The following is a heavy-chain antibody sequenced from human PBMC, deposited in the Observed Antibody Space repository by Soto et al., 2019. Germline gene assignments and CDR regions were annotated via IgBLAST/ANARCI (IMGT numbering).Heavy chain of an antibody. CDR1: GFTFSNAW. V-gene: IGHV3-15*01. CDR3: GDNYY. Sequence: EVQLVESGGGLVKPGGSLRLSCEASGFTFSNAWMSWARQAPGKGLEWVGHIRSKTDGGTTDYAAPVKGRFTISRDDSKTTLYLQMNSLKTEDTAVYYCGDNYYWGQGTLVTVSS. J-gene: IGHJ4*02. D-gene: IGHD1-1*01. CDR2: IRSKTDGGTT.